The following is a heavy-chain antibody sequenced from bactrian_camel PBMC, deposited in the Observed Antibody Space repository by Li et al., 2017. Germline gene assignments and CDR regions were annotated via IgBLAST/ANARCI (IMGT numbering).Heavy chain of an antibody. CDR3: AEAPYRDGFSTKC. CDR2: IESDGST. D-gene: IGHD4*01. V-gene: IGHV3S9*01. J-gene: IGHJ4*01. CDR1: ESTTSGNC. Sequence: VQLVETGGGSVQAGGSLRLSCAASESTTSGNCWAWFRQEPGKEAEGVASIESDGSTNYADSVKGRFTISHDKSKNTAYLQMNDLKPEDTAMYYCAEAPYRDGFSTKCRGQGTQVTVS.